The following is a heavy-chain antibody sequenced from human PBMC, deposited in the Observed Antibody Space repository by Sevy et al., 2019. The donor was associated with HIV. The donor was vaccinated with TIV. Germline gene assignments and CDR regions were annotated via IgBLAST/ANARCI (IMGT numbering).Heavy chain of an antibody. J-gene: IGHJ4*02. V-gene: IGHV1-69*13. Sequence: ASLKVSCKASGGTFSSYGISWVRQAPGQGLEWMGGIIPILGTVNYAQKFQGRVTITADESTKTAYMELSSLRSEDAAVDNCARGGGNGWYYFDYWGQETLVTVSS. D-gene: IGHD6-19*01. CDR2: IIPILGTV. CDR1: GGTFSSYG. CDR3: ARGGGNGWYYFDY.